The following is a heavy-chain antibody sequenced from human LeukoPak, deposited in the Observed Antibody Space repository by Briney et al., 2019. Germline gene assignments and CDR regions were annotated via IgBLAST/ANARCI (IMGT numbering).Heavy chain of an antibody. V-gene: IGHV3-30*18. J-gene: IGHJ4*02. D-gene: IGHD6-13*01. CDR1: GFTFNSYG. CDR3: AKGHSSSWLFDY. Sequence: GGSLRLSCAASGFTFNSYGMHWVRQAPGKGLEWVAVISYDGSNKYYADSVKGRFTISRDNSKNTLYLQMNSLRAEDTAVYYCAKGHSSSWLFDYWSQGTLVTVSS. CDR2: ISYDGSNK.